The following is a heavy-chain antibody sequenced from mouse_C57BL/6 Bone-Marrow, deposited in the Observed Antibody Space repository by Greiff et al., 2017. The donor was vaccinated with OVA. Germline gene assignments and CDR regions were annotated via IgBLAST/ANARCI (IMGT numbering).Heavy chain of an antibody. J-gene: IGHJ2*01. CDR3: ARSAYYSNYENFDY. V-gene: IGHV1-50*01. Sequence: QVQLQQPGAELVKPGASVKLSCKASGYTFTSYWMQWVKQRPGQGLEWIGEIDPSDSYTNYNQKFKGKATLTVDTSSSTAYMQLSSLTSEDSAVYYCARSAYYSNYENFDYWGQGTTLTVSS. CDR1: GYTFTSYW. D-gene: IGHD2-5*01. CDR2: IDPSDSYT.